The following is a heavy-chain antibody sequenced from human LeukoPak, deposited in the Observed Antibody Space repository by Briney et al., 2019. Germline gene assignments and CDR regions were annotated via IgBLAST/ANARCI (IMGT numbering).Heavy chain of an antibody. CDR2: MNPNSGNT. CDR3: ARGRYCSSTSCYINNWFDP. D-gene: IGHD2-2*02. J-gene: IGHJ5*02. CDR1: GYTFTSYD. Sequence: ASVKVSCEASGYTFTSYDINWVRQATGQGLEWMGWMNPNSGNTGYAQKFQGRDTMTRNTSISTAYMELSSLRSENTAVYYCARGRYCSSTSCYINNWFDPWGQGTLVTVSS. V-gene: IGHV1-8*01.